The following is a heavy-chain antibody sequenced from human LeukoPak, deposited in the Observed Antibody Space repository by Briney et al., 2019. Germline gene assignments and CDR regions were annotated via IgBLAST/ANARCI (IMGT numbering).Heavy chain of an antibody. CDR3: ARDRDAFDI. J-gene: IGHJ3*02. Sequence: SQTLSLTCTVSGGSISSGSYYWSWIRQPAWKGLEWIGRIYTSGSTNYNPSLKSRVTISVDTSKDQFSLKLSSVTAADTAVYYCARDRDAFDIWGQGTMVTVSS. CDR1: GGSISSGSYY. CDR2: IYTSGST. V-gene: IGHV4-61*02.